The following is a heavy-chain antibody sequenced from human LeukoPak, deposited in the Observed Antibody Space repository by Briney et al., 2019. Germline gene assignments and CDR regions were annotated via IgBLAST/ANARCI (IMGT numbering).Heavy chain of an antibody. CDR3: ARHWGWGPFDY. V-gene: IGHV4-34*01. CDR1: GGSFSGYY. D-gene: IGHD7-27*01. CDR2: INHSGST. J-gene: IGHJ4*02. Sequence: PSETLSLTCAVYGGSFSGYYWSWIRQPPGKGLEWIGEINHSGSTNYNPSLKSRVTISVDTSKNQFSLKLSSVTAADTVVYYCARHWGWGPFDYWGQGTLVTVSS.